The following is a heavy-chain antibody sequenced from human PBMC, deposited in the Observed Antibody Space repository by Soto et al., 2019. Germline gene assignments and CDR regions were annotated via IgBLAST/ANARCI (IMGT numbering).Heavy chain of an antibody. D-gene: IGHD6-19*01. CDR1: GFTFTSSA. J-gene: IGHJ3*02. V-gene: IGHV1-58*02. CDR3: AAGYSSGWYGAFDI. Sequence: SVKVSCKASGFTFTSSAMQWVRQARGQRLEWIGWIVVGGGNTNYAQKFQERVTITRDMSTSTAYMELSSLRSEDTAVYYCAAGYSSGWYGAFDIWGQGTMVTVS. CDR2: IVVGGGNT.